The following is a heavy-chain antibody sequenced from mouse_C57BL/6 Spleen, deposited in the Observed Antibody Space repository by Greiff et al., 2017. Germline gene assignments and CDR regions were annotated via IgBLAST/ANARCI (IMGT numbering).Heavy chain of an antibody. D-gene: IGHD1-1*01. V-gene: IGHV1-85*01. CDR3: ARVHYGSSFYAMDY. Sequence: VQRVESGPELVKPGASVKLSCKASGYTFTSYDINWVKQRPGQGLEWIGWIYPRDGSTKYNEKFKGKATLTVDTSSSTAYMELHSLTSEDSAVYFCARVHYGSSFYAMDYWGQGTSVTVSS. J-gene: IGHJ4*01. CDR1: GYTFTSYD. CDR2: IYPRDGST.